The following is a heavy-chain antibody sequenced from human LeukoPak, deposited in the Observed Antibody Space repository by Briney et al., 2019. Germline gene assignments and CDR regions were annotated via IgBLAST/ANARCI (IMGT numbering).Heavy chain of an antibody. Sequence: SETLSLTCTVSGGSISSSSYYWGWIRQPPGKGLEWIGSIYYSGSTYYNPSLESRVTISVDTSKNQFSLKLSSVTAADTAVYYCARHGGCTNGVCYTGVGAFDIWGQGTMVTVSS. CDR2: IYYSGST. CDR3: ARHGGCTNGVCYTGVGAFDI. CDR1: GGSISSSSYY. D-gene: IGHD2-8*01. J-gene: IGHJ3*02. V-gene: IGHV4-39*01.